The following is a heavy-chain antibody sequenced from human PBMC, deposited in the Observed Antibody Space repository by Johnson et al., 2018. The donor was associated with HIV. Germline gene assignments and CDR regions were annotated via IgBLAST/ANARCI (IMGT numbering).Heavy chain of an antibody. J-gene: IGHJ3*02. CDR2: ISYDASNK. CDR1: AFTFSSYA. V-gene: IGHV3-30*04. CDR3: ARVRGGTGHGAFDI. Sequence: QVLLVESGGGVVQPGRSLRLSCAASAFTFSSYAMHWVRQDPGKGLEWVAVISYDASNKYYADSVKGRFTISRDNSKNTLYLQMNSLRTEDTAVYYCARVRGGTGHGAFDIWGQGTMVTVSS.